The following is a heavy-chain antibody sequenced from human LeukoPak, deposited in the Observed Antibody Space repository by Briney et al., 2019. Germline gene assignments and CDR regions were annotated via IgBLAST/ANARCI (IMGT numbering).Heavy chain of an antibody. CDR2: IIPIFGTA. Sequence: SVKVSCKASGGTFSSYAISWVRQAPGQGLEWMGGIIPIFGTANYAQKFQGRVTMTRDMSTSTVYMELSSLRSEDTAVYYCARVLGGRFDYWGQGTLVTVSS. V-gene: IGHV1-69*05. D-gene: IGHD1-26*01. CDR3: ARVLGGRFDY. J-gene: IGHJ4*02. CDR1: GGTFSSYA.